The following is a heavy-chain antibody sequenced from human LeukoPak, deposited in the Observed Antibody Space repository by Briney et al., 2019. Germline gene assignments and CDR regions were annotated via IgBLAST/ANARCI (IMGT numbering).Heavy chain of an antibody. CDR1: GGSISSGDYY. Sequence: ASETLSLTCTVSGGSISSGDYYWSWIRQPPGKGLEWIGYIYYSWSTYYNPSLKSRVTISVDTSKNQFSLKLSSVTAADTAVYYCARVIAAAGTPPVFDYWGQGTLVTVSS. CDR3: ARVIAAAGTPPVFDY. CDR2: IYYSWST. D-gene: IGHD6-13*01. V-gene: IGHV4-30-4*01. J-gene: IGHJ4*02.